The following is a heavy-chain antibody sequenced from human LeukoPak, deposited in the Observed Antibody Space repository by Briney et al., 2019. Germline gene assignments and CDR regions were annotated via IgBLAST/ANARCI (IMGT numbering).Heavy chain of an antibody. CDR1: GFTFSDYY. D-gene: IGHD6-13*01. CDR3: ARDGTAAGLYFDL. V-gene: IGHV3-11*04. J-gene: IGHJ4*01. CDR2: ISSSDNTI. Sequence: GGSLKLSCAASGFTFSDYYMSWIRQAPGKGLEWLPYISSSDNTIYYADSVRGRFTISRDNAKNSLYLHMNSLRAEDTAVYYCARDGTAAGLYFDLWGQGTLVTVSS.